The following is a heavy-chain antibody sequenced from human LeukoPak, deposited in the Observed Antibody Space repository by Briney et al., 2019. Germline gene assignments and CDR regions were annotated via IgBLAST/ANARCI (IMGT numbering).Heavy chain of an antibody. V-gene: IGHV3-30*02. CDR3: SSWTDDFDY. Sequence: GGSLRLSCAASGFTFSSYGMHWVRQAPGKGLEWVAFIWYDGSNKYYADSVKGRFTISRDNSKNTLYLQMNSLRAEYTAVYYCSSWTDDFDYWGQGTLVTVSS. CDR2: IWYDGSNK. CDR1: GFTFSSYG. J-gene: IGHJ4*02. D-gene: IGHD6-13*01.